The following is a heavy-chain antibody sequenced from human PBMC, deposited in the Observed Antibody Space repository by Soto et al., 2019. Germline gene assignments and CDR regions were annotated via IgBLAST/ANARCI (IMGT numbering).Heavy chain of an antibody. CDR2: ISGSGGST. J-gene: IGHJ4*02. CDR1: GFTFSSYA. D-gene: IGHD2-21*02. CDR3: AKDRVQVVTAIQGDY. Sequence: HPGGSLRLSCAASGFTFSSYAMSWVRQAPGKGLEWVSAISGSGGSTYYADSVKGRFTISRVNSKNTLYLQMNSLRAEDTAVYYCAKDRVQVVTAIQGDYWGQGTLVTVSS. V-gene: IGHV3-23*01.